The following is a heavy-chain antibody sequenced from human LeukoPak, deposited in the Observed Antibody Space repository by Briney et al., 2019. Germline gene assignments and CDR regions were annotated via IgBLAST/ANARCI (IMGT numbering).Heavy chain of an antibody. V-gene: IGHV3-74*01. D-gene: IGHD1-26*01. Sequence: PGGSLRLSCAASGLTFSNHWMHWVRQAPGKGLMWVSRISRGASRTDYADSVKGRFTISRDNSKNTLYLQMNSLRAEDTALYFCAKKAQYNGNYPLDYWGQGTLVTVSS. CDR1: GLTFSNHW. CDR2: ISRGASRT. CDR3: AKKAQYNGNYPLDY. J-gene: IGHJ4*02.